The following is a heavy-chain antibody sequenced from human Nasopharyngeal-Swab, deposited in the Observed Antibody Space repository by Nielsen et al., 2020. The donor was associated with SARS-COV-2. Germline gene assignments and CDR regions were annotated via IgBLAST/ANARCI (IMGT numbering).Heavy chain of an antibody. CDR3: ASLGEGGMDL. V-gene: IGHV5-10-1*01. Sequence: ESLMISFKCSGYIFTSYLISWVRQMPGEGLEWMGRIDPSYSYTNYSPSFQGHVTISADKSISTAYLHWSCLKASDTAMYYCASLGEGGMDLWGQGTTVTVSS. J-gene: IGHJ6*02. CDR1: GYIFTSYL. D-gene: IGHD3-16*01. CDR2: IDPSYSYT.